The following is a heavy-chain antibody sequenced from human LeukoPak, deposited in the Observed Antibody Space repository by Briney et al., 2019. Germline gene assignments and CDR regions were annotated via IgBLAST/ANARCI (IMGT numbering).Heavy chain of an antibody. D-gene: IGHD5-24*01. CDR2: IKSKADGGTA. CDR1: GFSFSNAW. V-gene: IGHV3-15*01. J-gene: IGHJ4*02. CDR3: TTDANYG. Sequence: GGSLRLSSAASGFSFSNAWISWVRQAPGKGLEWVGRIKSKADGGTADYGAPVKGRFTISRDDSKNTLYLQMNSLKTEDTAVYYCTTDANYGWGQGTLVTVSS.